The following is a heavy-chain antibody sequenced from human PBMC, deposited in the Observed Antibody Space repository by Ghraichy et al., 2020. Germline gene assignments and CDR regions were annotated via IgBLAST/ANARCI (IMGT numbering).Heavy chain of an antibody. D-gene: IGHD3-22*01. CDR2: IFASGSP. CDR3: ARAYDRSGYQAQGFDY. J-gene: IGHJ4*02. Sequence: SETLSLTCTVSGGSISTIRSGGNYYWSWIRQPAGKGLEWIGRIFASGSPHYNPSLESRVTISVDTSSNQFSLRLNSVTAADTAVYFCARAYDRSGYQAQGFDYWGQGTLVTVSS. CDR1: GGSISTIRSGGNYY. V-gene: IGHV4-61*02.